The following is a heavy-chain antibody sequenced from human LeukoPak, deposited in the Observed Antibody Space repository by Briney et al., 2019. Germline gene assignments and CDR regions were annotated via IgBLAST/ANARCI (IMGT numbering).Heavy chain of an antibody. J-gene: IGHJ4*02. CDR3: AKTRIAARGLFDY. CDR2: IRYDGSNK. CDR1: GFTFSSYG. V-gene: IGHV3-30*02. D-gene: IGHD6-6*01. Sequence: GGSLRLSCAASGFTFSSYGMHWVRRAPGKGLEWVAFIRYDGSNKYYADSVKGRFTISRDNSKNTLYLQMNSLRAEDTAVYYCAKTRIAARGLFDYWGQGTLVTVSS.